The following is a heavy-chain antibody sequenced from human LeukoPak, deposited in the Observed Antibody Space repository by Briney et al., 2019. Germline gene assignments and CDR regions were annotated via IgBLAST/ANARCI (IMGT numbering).Heavy chain of an antibody. J-gene: IGHJ4*02. CDR2: ISSSGSTI. CDR1: GFTFSSYE. Sequence: GGSPRLSCAASGFTFSSYEMNWVRQAPGKGLEWVSYISSSGSTIYYADSVKGRFTISRDNAKNSLYLQMNSLRAEDTAVYYCARDRYYYGSGFDYWGQGTLVTVSS. CDR3: ARDRYYYGSGFDY. V-gene: IGHV3-48*03. D-gene: IGHD3-10*01.